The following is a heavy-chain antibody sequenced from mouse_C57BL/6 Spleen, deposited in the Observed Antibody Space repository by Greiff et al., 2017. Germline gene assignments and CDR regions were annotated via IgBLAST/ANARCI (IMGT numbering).Heavy chain of an antibody. CDR1: GYTFTSYG. J-gene: IGHJ2*01. CDR2: IYPRGGNT. Sequence: VQLQQSGAELARPGASVKLSCTASGYTFTSYGISWVKQRTGQGLEWIGEIYPRGGNTYYNEKFKGRATLTADKSTSTAYMELRSLTSEDSAVYFCARPNWDGYWGQGTTLTVSS. CDR3: ARPNWDGY. D-gene: IGHD4-1*01. V-gene: IGHV1-81*01.